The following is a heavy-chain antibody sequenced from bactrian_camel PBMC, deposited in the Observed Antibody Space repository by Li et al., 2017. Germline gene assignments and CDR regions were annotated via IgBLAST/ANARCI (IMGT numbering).Heavy chain of an antibody. CDR2: IYSRGDGTT. J-gene: IGHJ4*01. CDR1: GFTFSSVD. D-gene: IGHD2*01. V-gene: IGHV3S40*01. CDR3: AKSSGFYSYEFAY. Sequence: VQLVESGGGLVQPGGSLRLSCVVSGFTFSSVDMSWVRQAPGKGLEWVSSIYSRGDGTTYYADSVKGRFTISADNAKNTLYLQMNSLKIEDSAVYYCAKSSGFYSYEFAYRGQGTQVTVS.